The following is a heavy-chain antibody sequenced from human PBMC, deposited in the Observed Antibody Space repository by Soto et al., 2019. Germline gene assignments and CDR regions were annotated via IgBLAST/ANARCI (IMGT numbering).Heavy chain of an antibody. CDR1: GASISSSSSY. J-gene: IGHJ4*02. CDR3: ARTQGVRCLEWFEGTPLSFDY. D-gene: IGHD3-3*01. CDR2: IYYIGNT. Sequence: PSETLSLTCAVSGASISSSSSYWGWIRQPPGKGLEWIGNIYYIGNTYYNPSLKSRVAISIDSSKTRFSLKLNSVTTADTAVYYCARTQGVRCLEWFEGTPLSFDYWGQGTLVTGSS. V-gene: IGHV4-39*02.